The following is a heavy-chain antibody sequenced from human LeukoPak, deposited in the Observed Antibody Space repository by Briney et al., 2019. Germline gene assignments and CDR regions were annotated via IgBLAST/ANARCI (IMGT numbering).Heavy chain of an antibody. J-gene: IGHJ5*02. CDR3: AKLFYIVVVPAAISA. D-gene: IGHD2-2*02. Sequence: PGGSLRLSCAASGFTFSSYAMSWVRQAPGKGLEWVSAISGSGGSTYYADSVKGRFTISRDNSKNTLYLQINSLRAEDTAVYYCAKLFYIVVVPAAISAWGQGTLVTVSS. V-gene: IGHV3-23*01. CDR1: GFTFSSYA. CDR2: ISGSGGST.